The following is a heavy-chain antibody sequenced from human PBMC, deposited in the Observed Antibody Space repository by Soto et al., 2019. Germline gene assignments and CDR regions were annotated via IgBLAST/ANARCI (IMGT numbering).Heavy chain of an antibody. D-gene: IGHD4-17*01. CDR3: ASPEEGLPYYFDY. CDR1: GYTFTSYA. J-gene: IGHJ4*02. V-gene: IGHV1-3*01. Sequence: GASAKVSCKASGYTFTSYAMHWVRQAPGQRLEWMGWINAGNGNTKYSQKFQGRVTITRDTSASTAYMELSSLRSEDTAVYYCASPEEGLPYYFDYWGQGTLVTVSS. CDR2: INAGNGNT.